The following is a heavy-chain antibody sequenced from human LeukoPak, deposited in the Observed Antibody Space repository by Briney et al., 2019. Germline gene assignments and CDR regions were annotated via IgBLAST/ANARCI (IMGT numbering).Heavy chain of an antibody. CDR1: GYTFTGYY. CDR3: ARDNGVGSAYY. CDR2: IIPIFGTA. Sequence: SVKVSCKASGYTFTGYYIHWVRQAPGQGLEWMGGIIPIFGTANYAQKFQGRVTITTDESTSTAYMELSSLRSEDTAVYYCARDNGVGSAYYWGQGTLVTVSS. D-gene: IGHD2-15*01. V-gene: IGHV1-69*05. J-gene: IGHJ4*02.